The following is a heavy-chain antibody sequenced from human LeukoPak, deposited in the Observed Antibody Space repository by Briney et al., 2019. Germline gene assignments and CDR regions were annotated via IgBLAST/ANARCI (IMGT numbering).Heavy chain of an antibody. Sequence: GASVKVSCKASGYTFTSYAMHWVRQAPGQRLEWMGWINAGNGNTKYSQKFQGRVTITRDTSASTAYMELSSLRSEDTAVYYCARRRSDDYDAFDIWGQGTMVTVSS. D-gene: IGHD4-11*01. CDR3: ARRRSDDYDAFDI. CDR2: INAGNGNT. V-gene: IGHV1-3*01. J-gene: IGHJ3*02. CDR1: GYTFTSYA.